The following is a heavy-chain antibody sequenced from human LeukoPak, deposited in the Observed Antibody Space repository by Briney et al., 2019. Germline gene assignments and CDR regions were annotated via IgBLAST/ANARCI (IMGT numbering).Heavy chain of an antibody. D-gene: IGHD2-2*02. CDR2: INHSGST. CDR1: AGSLTGYY. Sequence: SETLSLTCAVYAGSLTGYYWSWVRQPPGRGLEWIGEINHSGSTNCNPSIKSRVTISVDTSKNQFSLKLSSVSAAATAVYYCARGPAAIYMDVWGKGTPVTISS. V-gene: IGHV4-34*01. CDR3: ARGPAAIYMDV. J-gene: IGHJ6*03.